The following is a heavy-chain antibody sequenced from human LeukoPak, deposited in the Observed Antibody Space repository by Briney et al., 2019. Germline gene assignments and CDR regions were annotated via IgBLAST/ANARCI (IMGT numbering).Heavy chain of an antibody. Sequence: GGSLRLSCAASGFTFSSYAMHWVRQAPGKGLEWVAVISYDGSNKYYADSVKGRFTISRDNSKNTLYLQMNSLRAEDTAVYYCAKQAVRKYYDILTGSIRGGFDYWGQGTLVTVSS. CDR2: ISYDGSNK. D-gene: IGHD3-9*01. V-gene: IGHV3-30*18. CDR3: AKQAVRKYYDILTGSIRGGFDY. CDR1: GFTFSSYA. J-gene: IGHJ4*02.